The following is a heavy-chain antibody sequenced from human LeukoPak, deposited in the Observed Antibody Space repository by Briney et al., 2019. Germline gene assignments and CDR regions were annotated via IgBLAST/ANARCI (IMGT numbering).Heavy chain of an antibody. CDR2: INPNSGGT. CDR3: ARLSPTIFGVVIHKTPYYMDV. J-gene: IGHJ6*03. CDR1: GYTFTGYY. D-gene: IGHD3-3*01. V-gene: IGHV1-2*02. Sequence: GASVKVSCKASGYTFTGYYMHWVRQAPGQGLEWMGWINPNSGGTNYGQKFQGRVTMSRDTSISTAYMELSRLRSDDTAVYYCARLSPTIFGVVIHKTPYYMDVWGKGTTVTVSS.